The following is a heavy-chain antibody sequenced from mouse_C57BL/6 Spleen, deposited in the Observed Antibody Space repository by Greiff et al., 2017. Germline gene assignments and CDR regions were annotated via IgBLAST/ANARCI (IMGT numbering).Heavy chain of an antibody. V-gene: IGHV1-9*01. Sequence: VQLQQSGAELMKPGASVKLSCKATGYTFTGYWIEWVKQRPGHGLEWIGEILPGSGSTNYNEKFKGKAKFTEDTSSNTAYMQLSSLTTEDSAIYCCARFGVYYINYEAYWGQGTLVTVSA. J-gene: IGHJ3*01. CDR1: GYTFTGYW. D-gene: IGHD2-5*01. CDR3: ARFGVYYINYEAY. CDR2: ILPGSGST.